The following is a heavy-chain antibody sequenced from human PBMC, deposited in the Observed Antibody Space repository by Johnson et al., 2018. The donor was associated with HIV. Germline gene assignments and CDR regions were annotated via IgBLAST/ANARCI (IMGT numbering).Heavy chain of an antibody. CDR1: GFTFSSYG. V-gene: IGHV3-33*06. CDR3: AKSDGFDI. J-gene: IGHJ3*02. Sequence: QVQLVESGGGVVQPGGSLRLSCAASGFTFSSYGMHWVRQAPGKGLEWVAIISYDGTNKYYADSVKGRFTISRDNSKNTLYLQMNSLRAEDTAVYYCAKSDGFDIWGQGTMVTVSS. CDR2: ISYDGTNK.